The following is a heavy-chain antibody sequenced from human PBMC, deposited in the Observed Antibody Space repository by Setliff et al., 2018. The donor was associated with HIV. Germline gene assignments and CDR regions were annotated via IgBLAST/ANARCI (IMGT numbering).Heavy chain of an antibody. V-gene: IGHV4-31*03. D-gene: IGHD2-2*01. CDR3: ARLQGGPAHPLDY. CDR1: GDSISSGSDY. CDR2: IYSNGNA. Sequence: SETLSLTCTVSGDSISSGSDYWSWIRQHPWKGLEWIGYIYSNGNAYYNPSLKSRITISIDTSKNQFSLRLSSVTAADTAVYYCARLQGGPAHPLDYWGQGTLVTVSS. J-gene: IGHJ4*02.